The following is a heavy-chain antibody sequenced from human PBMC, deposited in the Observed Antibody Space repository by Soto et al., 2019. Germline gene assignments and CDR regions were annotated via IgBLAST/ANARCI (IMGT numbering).Heavy chain of an antibody. CDR3: ARPNTRYSSSWYRN. D-gene: IGHD6-13*01. Sequence: SVKVSCKASGGTFSSYAISWVRQAPGQGLEWMGGIIPIFGTANYAQKFQGRVTITADESTSTAYMELSSLRSEDTAVYYCARPNTRYSSSWYRNWGQGTLVTVSS. V-gene: IGHV1-69*13. J-gene: IGHJ4*02. CDR1: GGTFSSYA. CDR2: IIPIFGTA.